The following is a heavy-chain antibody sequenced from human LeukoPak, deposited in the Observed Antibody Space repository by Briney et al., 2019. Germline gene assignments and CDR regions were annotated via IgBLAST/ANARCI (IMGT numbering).Heavy chain of an antibody. J-gene: IGHJ4*02. V-gene: IGHV3-7*01. Sequence: QPGGSLRLSCAASGFTFSSHWMSWVRQAPGKGLEWVANIKQDGSEKYYVDSVKGRFTISRDNAKNSLYLQMNSLRAEDTAVYYCARLELGAYYDSSGHLWGQGTLVTVSS. CDR2: IKQDGSEK. CDR3: ARLELGAYYDSSGHL. CDR1: GFTFSSHW. D-gene: IGHD3-22*01.